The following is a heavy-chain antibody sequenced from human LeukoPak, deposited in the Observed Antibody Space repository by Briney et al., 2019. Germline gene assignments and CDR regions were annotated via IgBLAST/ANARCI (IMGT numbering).Heavy chain of an antibody. V-gene: IGHV5-51*01. J-gene: IGHJ3*02. CDR3: ASGRHRYYYDSSGYFWGAFDI. CDR2: IYPGDSDT. D-gene: IGHD3-22*01. CDR1: GYSFTSYW. Sequence: GESLKISCKGSGYSFTSYWIGWVRQMPGKGLEWMGIIYPGDSDTRYSPSFQGQVTISADKSICTAYLQWSSLKASDTAMYYCASGRHRYYYDSSGYFWGAFDIWGQGTMVTVSS.